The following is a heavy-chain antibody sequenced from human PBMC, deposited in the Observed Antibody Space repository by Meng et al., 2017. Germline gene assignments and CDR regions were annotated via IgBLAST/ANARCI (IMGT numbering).Heavy chain of an antibody. CDR1: GFSLSNARMG. V-gene: IGHV2-26*01. Sequence: SGPTLVTPTETLTLTCTVSGFSLSNARMGVSWIRQPPGKALEWLAHIFSNDEKSYSTSLKSRLTISKDTSKSQVVLTMTNMDPVDTATYYCARIILGYCSSTSCYASKYYFDYWGQGTLVTVSS. J-gene: IGHJ4*02. CDR2: IFSNDEK. D-gene: IGHD2-2*01. CDR3: ARIILGYCSSTSCYASKYYFDY.